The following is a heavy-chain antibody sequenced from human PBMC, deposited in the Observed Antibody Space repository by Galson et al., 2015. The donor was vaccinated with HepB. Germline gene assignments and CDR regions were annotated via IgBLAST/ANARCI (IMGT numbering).Heavy chain of an antibody. Sequence: SVKVSCKASGYTFTSYYMHWVRQAPGQGLEWMGIINPSGGSTSYAQKFQGRVTMTRDTSTSTVYMELSSLRSEDTAVYYCARDPAVVPAASRDRNNYYYYGMDVWGQGTTVTVSS. CDR1: GYTFTSYY. CDR2: INPSGGST. CDR3: ARDPAVVPAASRDRNNYYYYGMDV. V-gene: IGHV1-46*01. D-gene: IGHD2-2*01. J-gene: IGHJ6*02.